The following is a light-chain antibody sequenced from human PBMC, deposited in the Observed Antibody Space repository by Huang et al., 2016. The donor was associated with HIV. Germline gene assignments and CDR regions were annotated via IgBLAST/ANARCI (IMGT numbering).Light chain of an antibody. Sequence: IPLTQSPSSLSASVGDRVTITCRASEGIGNYLAWYQQKPCKAPKLLVYGASTLQNGVPTRFSGTGSGTHFTRTISSLQPEDFATYYCQQLSTYPRTFGQGTKVEIK. CDR3: QQLSTYPRT. CDR1: EGIGNY. CDR2: GAS. J-gene: IGKJ1*01. V-gene: IGKV1-9*01.